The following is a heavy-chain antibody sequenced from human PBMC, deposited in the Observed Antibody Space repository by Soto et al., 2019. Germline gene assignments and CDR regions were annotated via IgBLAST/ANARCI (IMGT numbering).Heavy chain of an antibody. CDR3: ARLRYFDWLLSNANWFDP. J-gene: IGHJ5*02. Sequence: SETLSLTCTVSGGSISSSSYYWGWIRQPPGKGLEWIGSIYYSGSTYYNPSLKSRVTISVDTSKNQFSLKLSSVTAADTAVYYCARLRYFDWLLSNANWFDPWGQGTLVTVS. CDR1: GGSISSSSYY. D-gene: IGHD3-9*01. V-gene: IGHV4-39*01. CDR2: IYYSGST.